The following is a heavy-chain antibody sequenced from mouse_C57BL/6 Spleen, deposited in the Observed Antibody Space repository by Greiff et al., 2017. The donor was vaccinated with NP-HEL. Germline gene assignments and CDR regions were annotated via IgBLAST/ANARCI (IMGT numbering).Heavy chain of an antibody. J-gene: IGHJ3*01. CDR2: IYPGGGYT. D-gene: IGHD1-1*01. Sequence: QVQLQQSGAELVRPGTSVKMSCKASGYTFTNYWIGWAKQRPGHGLEWIGDIYPGGGYTNYNEKFKGKATLTADKSSSTAYMQFSSLTSEDSSIYYCAGINYYGSSAWFAYWGQGTLVTVSA. CDR3: AGINYYGSSAWFAY. V-gene: IGHV1-63*01. CDR1: GYTFTNYW.